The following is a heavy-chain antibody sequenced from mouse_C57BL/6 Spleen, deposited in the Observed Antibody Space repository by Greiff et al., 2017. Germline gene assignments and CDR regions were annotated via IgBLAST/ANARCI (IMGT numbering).Heavy chain of an antibody. D-gene: IGHD3-2*02. CDR3: ARGGGAQATYAMDY. J-gene: IGHJ4*01. CDR2: IYPSDSET. Sequence: QVQLQQPGAELVRPGSSVKLSCKASGYTFTSYWMDWVKQRPGQGLEWIGNIYPSDSETHYNQKFKDKATLTVDKSSSTAYMQLSSLTSEDSAVYYCARGGGAQATYAMDYWGQGTSVTVSS. CDR1: GYTFTSYW. V-gene: IGHV1-61*01.